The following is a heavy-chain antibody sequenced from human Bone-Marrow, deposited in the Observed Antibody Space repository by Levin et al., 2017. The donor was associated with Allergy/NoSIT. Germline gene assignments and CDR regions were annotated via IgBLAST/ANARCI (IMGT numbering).Heavy chain of an antibody. CDR2: INHSGST. J-gene: IGHJ6*02. V-gene: IGHV4-34*01. Sequence: KASETLSLTCAVYGGSFSGYYWSWIRQPPGKGLEWIGEINHSGSTNYNPSLKSRVTISVDTSKNQFSLKLSSVTAADTAVYYCARGPTRRFLEGKGYYYGMDVWGQGTTVTVSS. CDR3: ARGPTRRFLEGKGYYYGMDV. CDR1: GGSFSGYY. D-gene: IGHD3-3*01.